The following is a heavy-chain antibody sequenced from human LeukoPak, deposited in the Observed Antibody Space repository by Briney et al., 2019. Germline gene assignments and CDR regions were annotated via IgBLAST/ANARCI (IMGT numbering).Heavy chain of an antibody. CDR3: VSFYETY. J-gene: IGHJ4*02. V-gene: IGHV3-74*01. D-gene: IGHD2/OR15-2a*01. Sequence: GGSLRLSCAASGNYWMHWVRQVPGKGLVWVSHINSDGSWTSYADSVKGRFTISKDNAKNTVYLQMNSLRAEDTAVYYCVSFYETYWGQGTLVTVSS. CDR2: INSDGSWT. CDR1: GNYW.